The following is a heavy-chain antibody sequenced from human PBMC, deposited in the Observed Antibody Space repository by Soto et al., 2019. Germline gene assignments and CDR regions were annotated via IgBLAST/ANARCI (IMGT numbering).Heavy chain of an antibody. Sequence: GGSLRLSCAASGFTFSGSAMHWVRQASGKGLEWVGRIRSKANSYATAYDASVKGRFTISRDDSKNTAYLQMNSLKNEDTAVYYCTRPASVYCSGGSCYRGKYYYYYYGMDVWGQGTTVTVSS. V-gene: IGHV3-73*01. CDR3: TRPASVYCSGGSCYRGKYYYYYYGMDV. J-gene: IGHJ6*02. CDR2: IRSKANSYAT. CDR1: GFTFSGSA. D-gene: IGHD2-15*01.